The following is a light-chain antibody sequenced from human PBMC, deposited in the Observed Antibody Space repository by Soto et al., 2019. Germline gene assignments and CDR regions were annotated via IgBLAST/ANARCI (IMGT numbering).Light chain of an antibody. V-gene: IGLV3-21*02. J-gene: IGLJ2*01. CDR2: ADS. Sequence: SYELTQPPSVSVAPGQTASITCGGNNIGRNSVHWYQQKSGQAPVLVLYADSDRPSGIPERFSGSNSGDTATLTISRVESGDEADYFCQVWDSNRVQVVFGGGTKLTVL. CDR3: QVWDSNRVQVV. CDR1: NIGRNS.